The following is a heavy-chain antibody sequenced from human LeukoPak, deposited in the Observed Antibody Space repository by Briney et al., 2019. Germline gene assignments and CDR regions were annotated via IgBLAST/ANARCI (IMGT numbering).Heavy chain of an antibody. J-gene: IGHJ4*02. CDR1: AGSISNYY. CDR2: IYYSGTT. V-gene: IGHV4-59*08. CDR3: ARRGDGYKFDY. Sequence: SETLSLTCTVSAGSISNYYWSCIRQPPGKGLEWIGYIYYSGTTNYNPSLKSRVTISVDTSKNQFSLKLSSVTAADTAVYYCARRGDGYKFDYWGQGTLVTVSS. D-gene: IGHD5-24*01.